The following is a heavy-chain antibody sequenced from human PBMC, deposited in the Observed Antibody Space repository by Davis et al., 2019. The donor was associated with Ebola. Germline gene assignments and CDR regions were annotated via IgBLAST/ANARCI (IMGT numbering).Heavy chain of an antibody. D-gene: IGHD5-12*01. Sequence: HSQTLSLTCAISGDSVSGNNGAWNWIRQSPSRGLEWLGRTYYSSKWYNDYAVSVKSRITINPDTSKNQFSLQLNSVTPEDTAIYYCARGWLRNGGFEYWGQGTQVTVSS. J-gene: IGHJ4*02. V-gene: IGHV6-1*01. CDR1: GDSVSGNNGA. CDR2: TYYSSKWYN. CDR3: ARGWLRNGGFEY.